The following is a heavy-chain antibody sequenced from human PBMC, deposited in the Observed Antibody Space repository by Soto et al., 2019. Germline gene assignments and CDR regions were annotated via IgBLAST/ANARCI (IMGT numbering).Heavy chain of an antibody. J-gene: IGHJ4*02. V-gene: IGHV1-18*04. D-gene: IGHD3-22*01. CDR1: GYTFTSYG. CDR2: ISAYNGNT. Sequence: QVQLVQSGAEVKKPGASVKVSCKASGYTFTSYGISWVRQAPGQGREWRGWISAYNGNTNYAQKLQGRVTMTTDTSTSTAYMELRSLRSDDTAVYYCASTRRPYYYDSSGSHFDYWGQGTLVTVSS. CDR3: ASTRRPYYYDSSGSHFDY.